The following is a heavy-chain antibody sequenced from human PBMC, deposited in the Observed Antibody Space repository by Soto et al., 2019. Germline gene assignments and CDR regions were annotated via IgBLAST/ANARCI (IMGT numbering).Heavy chain of an antibody. CDR2: ISWNSASI. Sequence: EVQLVESGGGLVQPGRSLRLSCAASGFTFDDFAMHWVQQPPGKGLEWVSGISWNSASIVYADSVKGRFTISRDNAKNSLYLQLDSLGVEDTAFYYCAKGPGLVASSGSPDSWGQGTLVSVSS. CDR3: AKGPGLVASSGSPDS. CDR1: GFTFDDFA. V-gene: IGHV3-9*01. D-gene: IGHD2-8*02. J-gene: IGHJ4*02.